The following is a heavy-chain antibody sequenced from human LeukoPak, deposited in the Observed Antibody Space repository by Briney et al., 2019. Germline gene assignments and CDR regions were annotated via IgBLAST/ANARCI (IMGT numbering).Heavy chain of an antibody. CDR2: INHNSGGT. CDR1: GYDFTAYY. J-gene: IGHJ5*02. V-gene: IGHV1-2*02. CDR3: ARDRGNYYGSGSYYTP. D-gene: IGHD3-10*01. Sequence: ASVKVSCKASGYDFTAYYIHWVRQAPGQGLEWMGWINHNSGGTKYAQKFQGRVTMTRDTSISTAHMELSGLMSDDAAVYYCARDRGNYYGSGSYYTPWGQGTLVTVSS.